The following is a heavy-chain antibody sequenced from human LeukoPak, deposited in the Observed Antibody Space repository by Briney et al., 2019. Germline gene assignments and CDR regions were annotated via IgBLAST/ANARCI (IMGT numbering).Heavy chain of an antibody. V-gene: IGHV3-11*04. CDR3: ARASYTSSWSTNDAFDI. CDR2: ISSSGSTI. J-gene: IGHJ3*02. CDR1: GFTFSDYY. Sequence: GGSLRLSYAASGFTFSDYYMSWIRRAPGKGLEWVSYISSSGSTIYYADSVKGRFTISRDNAKNSLYLQMDSLTAEDTAVYYCARASYTSSWSTNDAFDIWGQGTMVTVSS. D-gene: IGHD6-13*01.